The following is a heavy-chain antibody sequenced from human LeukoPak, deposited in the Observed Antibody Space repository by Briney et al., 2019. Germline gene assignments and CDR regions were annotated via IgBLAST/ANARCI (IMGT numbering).Heavy chain of an antibody. V-gene: IGHV4-61*02. D-gene: IGHD3-9*01. Sequence: PSQTLSLTCTVSGGSISSGSYYWSWIRQPAGKGLEWIGRIYTSGSTNYNPSLKSRVTISVDTSKNQFSLKLSSVTAADTAVYYCARVRDILTGLYFDYWGQGTLVTVSS. CDR3: ARVRDILTGLYFDY. CDR2: IYTSGST. CDR1: GGSISSGSYY. J-gene: IGHJ4*02.